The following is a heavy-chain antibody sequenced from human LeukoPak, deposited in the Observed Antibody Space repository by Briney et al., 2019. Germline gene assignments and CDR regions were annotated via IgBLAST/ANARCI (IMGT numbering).Heavy chain of an antibody. J-gene: IGHJ4*02. Sequence: GESLRLSCAASGFTFSDYYMSWIRQAPGKGLEWVSYISSSGSTIYYADSVKGRFTISRDNAKNSLYLQMNSLRAEDTAVYYCARDLDYYDSSGYYGLGYWGQGTLVTVSS. D-gene: IGHD3-22*01. CDR1: GFTFSDYY. V-gene: IGHV3-11*01. CDR3: ARDLDYYDSSGYYGLGY. CDR2: ISSSGSTI.